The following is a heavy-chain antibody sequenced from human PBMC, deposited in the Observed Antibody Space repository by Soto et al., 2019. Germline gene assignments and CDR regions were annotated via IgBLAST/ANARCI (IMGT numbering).Heavy chain of an antibody. D-gene: IGHD2-8*01. Sequence: ASVKVSCKASGYTFTGYYRHWVRQTPAQGLEWIGCINPTSGGTNYAQKFQGRVNITRDTSISTAYMGLSRLRSDDTAVYFCAGGGHLLNMDVWGQRTRVPVS. J-gene: IGHJ6*02. CDR2: INPTSGGT. CDR3: AGGGHLLNMDV. V-gene: IGHV1-2*02. CDR1: GYTFTGYY.